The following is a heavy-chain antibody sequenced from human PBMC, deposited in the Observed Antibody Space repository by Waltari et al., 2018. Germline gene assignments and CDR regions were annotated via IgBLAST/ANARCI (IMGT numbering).Heavy chain of an antibody. V-gene: IGHV3-23*01. CDR2: ISGSGGST. CDR1: GFTFTSYD. D-gene: IGHD5-18*01. J-gene: IGHJ4*02. CDR3: AKVSSYGTFDY. Sequence: EVQRLESGGGLVQPGGSLRLSCAASGFTFTSYDLGWLRQAPGKGLEWVSAISGSGGSTYYADSVKGRFTISRDNSKNTLYLQMNSLRAEDTAVYYCAKVSSYGTFDYWGQGTLVTVSS.